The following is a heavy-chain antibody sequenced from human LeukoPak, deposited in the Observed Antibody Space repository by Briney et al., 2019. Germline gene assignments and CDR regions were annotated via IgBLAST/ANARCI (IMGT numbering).Heavy chain of an antibody. CDR3: ARVLAAGTNYFDY. D-gene: IGHD6-13*01. CDR1: GFTFSSYS. V-gene: IGHV3-21*01. Sequence: GGSLRPSCAASGFTFSSYSMNWVRQAPGKGLEWVSSISSSSSYIYYADSVKGRFTISRDNAKYSLYLQMNSLRAEDTAVYYCARVLAAGTNYFDYWGQGTLVTVSS. CDR2: ISSSSSYI. J-gene: IGHJ4*02.